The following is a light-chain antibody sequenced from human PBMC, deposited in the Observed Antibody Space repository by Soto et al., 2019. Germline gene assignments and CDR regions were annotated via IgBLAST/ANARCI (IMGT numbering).Light chain of an antibody. CDR3: QQYNNWPLT. CDR2: GAS. CDR1: QSISNN. J-gene: IGKJ4*01. V-gene: IGKV3-15*01. Sequence: EIVMAQSPATLSVPPGERATLSCRASQSISNNLAWYQQKPGQAPRLLIYGASTRATGIPARFSGSGSWTEFTLTISSLQSEDFAVYFCQQYNNWPLTFGGGTEVEIK.